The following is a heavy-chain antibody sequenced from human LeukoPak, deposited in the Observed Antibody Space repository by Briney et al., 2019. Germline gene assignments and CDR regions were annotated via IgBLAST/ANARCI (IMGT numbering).Heavy chain of an antibody. D-gene: IGHD5-24*01. J-gene: IGHJ4*02. V-gene: IGHV1-2*02. CDR1: GYTFTGYY. Sequence: ASVKVSCKVSGYTFTGYYMHWVRPAPGQGVEWMGWINPNSGGTNYAQKFQGSVTMTRDTSISTAFLELSRLTSDDSAVYYCARQGDGFNYWGQGTLVTVSS. CDR3: ARQGDGFNY. CDR2: INPNSGGT.